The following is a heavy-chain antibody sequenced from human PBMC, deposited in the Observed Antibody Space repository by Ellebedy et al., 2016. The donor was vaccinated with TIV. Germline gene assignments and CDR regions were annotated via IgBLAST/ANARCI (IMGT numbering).Heavy chain of an antibody. CDR3: ASDRHCVGGRCYSV. V-gene: IGHV3-11*01. CDR2: ITTCGSIM. CDR1: GFTFNDYY. Sequence: GESLKISCAASGFTFNDYYMSWIRQAPGKGLEWVSYITTCGSIMYYADSVKGRFTISRDSAKNSLYLQMNSLRAEDTAVYYCASDRHCVGGRCYSVWGQGTLVTVSS. J-gene: IGHJ4*02. D-gene: IGHD2-15*01.